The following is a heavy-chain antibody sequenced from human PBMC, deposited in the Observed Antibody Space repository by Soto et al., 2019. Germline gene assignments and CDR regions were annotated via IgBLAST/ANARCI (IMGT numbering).Heavy chain of an antibody. V-gene: IGHV4-30-4*08. CDR3: ASESDQYGVDS. CDR2: IYYSGST. D-gene: IGHD4-17*01. J-gene: IGHJ5*01. Sequence: SETLSLTCTVSGGSLSGYYWSWIRQPPGKGLEWIGYIYYSGSTYYNPSPKSRVTISVDTSKNQFSLKLSSVTAADTAVYYCASESDQYGVDSCCQGTLVPVSS. CDR1: GGSLSGYY.